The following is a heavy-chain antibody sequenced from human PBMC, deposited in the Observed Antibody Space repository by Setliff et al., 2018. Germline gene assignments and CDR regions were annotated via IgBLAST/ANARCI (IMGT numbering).Heavy chain of an antibody. CDR2: RHDNGER. CDR3: AGRPQNTPMGPCDY. J-gene: IGHJ4*02. D-gene: IGHD5-18*01. CDR1: DDSISSRHYY. Sequence: PSETLSLTCTVSDDSISSRHYYWSWIRQPAGKGLEWIGYRHDNGERDYNPSLGSRVTISVDTSKNQFSLMLTSVTAADTAIYYCAGRPQNTPMGPCDYWGQGTLVTVSS. V-gene: IGHV4-61*10.